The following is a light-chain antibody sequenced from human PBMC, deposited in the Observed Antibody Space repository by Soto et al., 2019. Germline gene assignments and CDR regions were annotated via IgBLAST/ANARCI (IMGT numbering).Light chain of an antibody. V-gene: IGKV1-9*01. Sequence: DIQLTQSPSFLSASVGDRVTITCRASQGISSYLAWYQQKPGKGPKLLIYAASTLQSGVPSRFSGSGSGTEFTLTISSLQPEDFATYYCQQLNSYPRFGQGTKVEIK. CDR1: QGISSY. J-gene: IGKJ1*01. CDR3: QQLNSYPR. CDR2: AAS.